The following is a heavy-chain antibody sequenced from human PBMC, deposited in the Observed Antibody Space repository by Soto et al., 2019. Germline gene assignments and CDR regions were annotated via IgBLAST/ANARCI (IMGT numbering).Heavy chain of an antibody. CDR2: MNPNSGNT. CDR3: ARFQIEPPQLLGRTTNWFAP. V-gene: IGHV1-8*01. Sequence: WASVKVSCKASGYTFTSYDINWVRQATGQGLEWMGWMNPNSGNTGYAQKFQGRVTMTRNTSISTAYMELSSLRSEDTAVYYCARFQIEPPQLLGRTTNWFAPWGQGTLVTVSS. J-gene: IGHJ5*02. CDR1: GYTFTSYD. D-gene: IGHD2-2*01.